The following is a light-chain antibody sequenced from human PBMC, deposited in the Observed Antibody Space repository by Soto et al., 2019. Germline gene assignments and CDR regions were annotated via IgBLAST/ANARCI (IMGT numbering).Light chain of an antibody. J-gene: IGLJ1*01. CDR1: SSDVGGYNS. CDR2: DVS. V-gene: IGLV2-11*01. CDR3: CSYAGSYYV. Sequence: QSALTQPRSVSGSPGQSVTISCTGTSSDVGGYNSVSWYQQHPGKAPKLMMYDVSKRPSGVPDRVSGSKSGNTASLTISGLQAEDEADYYCCSYAGSYYVFGTGTKVTVL.